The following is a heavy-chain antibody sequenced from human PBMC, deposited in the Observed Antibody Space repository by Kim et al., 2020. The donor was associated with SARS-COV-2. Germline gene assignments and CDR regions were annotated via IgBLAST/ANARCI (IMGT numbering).Heavy chain of an antibody. D-gene: IGHD4-4*01. CDR3: ARVQYSNYRSGVRSYYYYYYYMDV. CDR2: INHSGST. CDR1: GGSFSGYY. Sequence: SETLSLTCAVYGGSFSGYYWSWIRQPPGKGLEWIGEINHSGSTNYNPCLKSRVTISVDTSKNQFSLKLSSVTAADTAVYYCARVQYSNYRSGVRSYYYYYYYMDVWGKGTTVTVSS. J-gene: IGHJ6*03. V-gene: IGHV4-34*01.